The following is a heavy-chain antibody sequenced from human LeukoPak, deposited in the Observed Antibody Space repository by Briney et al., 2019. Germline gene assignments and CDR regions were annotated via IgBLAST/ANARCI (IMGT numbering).Heavy chain of an antibody. CDR3: TKGRVATGGGAKYARDV. J-gene: IGHJ6*02. CDR1: GFIFVDYA. D-gene: IGHD5-12*01. CDR2: ITGDGAGT. V-gene: IGHV3-43*02. Sequence: GGSLRLSCAASGFIFVDYAMHWFRQAPGRGLEWVSLITGDGAGTYYEASVRGRFTISIDNSKNSLYLILNSLRAEDTALYYCTKGRVATGGGAKYARDVWRQGTTVSVSS.